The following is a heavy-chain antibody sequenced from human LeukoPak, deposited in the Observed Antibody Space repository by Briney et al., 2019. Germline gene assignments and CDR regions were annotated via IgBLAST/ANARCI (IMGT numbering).Heavy chain of an antibody. CDR2: INPNTGGT. CDR1: GYTFTGYY. CDR3: ARGFAYYYYGMDV. D-gene: IGHD3-3*01. V-gene: IGHV1-2*02. J-gene: IGHJ6*02. Sequence: ASVKVSFKASGYTFTGYYLHWVRQAPGQGLEWMGWINPNTGGTNYAQKFQGRVTMTRDTSISTAYMELSKLRSDDTAVYYCARGFAYYYYGMDVWGQGTTVTVSS.